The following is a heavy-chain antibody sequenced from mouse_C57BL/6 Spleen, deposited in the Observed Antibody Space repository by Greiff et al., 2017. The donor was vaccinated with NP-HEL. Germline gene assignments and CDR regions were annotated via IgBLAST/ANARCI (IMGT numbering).Heavy chain of an antibody. CDR3: ASPYGSSYEWYFDV. CDR1: GYTFTSYW. CDR2: IYPGSGST. Sequence: QVQLQQPGAELVKPGASVKMSCKASGYTFTSYWITWVKQRPGQGLEWIGDIYPGSGSTNYNEKFKSKATLTVDTSSSTAYMQLSSLTSEDSAVYYCASPYGSSYEWYFDVWGTGTTVTVSS. V-gene: IGHV1-55*01. J-gene: IGHJ1*03. D-gene: IGHD1-1*01.